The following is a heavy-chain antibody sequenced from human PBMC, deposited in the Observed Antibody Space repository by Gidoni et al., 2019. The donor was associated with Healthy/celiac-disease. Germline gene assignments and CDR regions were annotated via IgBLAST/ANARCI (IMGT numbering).Heavy chain of an antibody. J-gene: IGHJ4*02. CDR2: INPSGGST. D-gene: IGHD3-3*01. Sequence: QVQLVQSGAEVKKPGASVKVSCKASGYTFTSSYMHWVRQAPGQGLGWMGIINPSGGSTSYAQKFQGRVTMTRDTSTSTVYMELSSLRSEDTAVYYCATVRYYDFWSGYSMSFDYWGQGTLVTVSS. V-gene: IGHV1-46*01. CDR3: ATVRYYDFWSGYSMSFDY. CDR1: GYTFTSSY.